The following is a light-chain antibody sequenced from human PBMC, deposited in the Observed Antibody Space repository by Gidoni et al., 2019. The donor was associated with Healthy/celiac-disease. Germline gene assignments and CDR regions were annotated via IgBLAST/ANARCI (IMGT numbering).Light chain of an antibody. J-gene: IGKJ1*01. CDR2: AAS. CDR3: QQSYSTPVT. Sequence: DIQMTQSPSSLSASVGDRVTITCRASQSISSYLTWYKQKPGKATKLLIYAASSMQSGVPSRFSGSGSGTDFTLTISSLQPEDFATYYCQQSYSTPVTFXXXTKVEIK. CDR1: QSISSY. V-gene: IGKV1-39*01.